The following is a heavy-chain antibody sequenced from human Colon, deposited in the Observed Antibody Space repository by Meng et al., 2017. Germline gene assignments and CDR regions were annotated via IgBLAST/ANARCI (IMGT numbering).Heavy chain of an antibody. Sequence: GESLKISCAASGFTFSSYAMSWVRQAPGKGLEWVSAISGSGGRTYYADSVKGRFTISRDNSKNTLYLQMNSLRAEDTAVYYCAKDPRALSSGSYRGTPFRYYYYGMDVWGQGTTVTVSS. CDR3: AKDPRALSSGSYRGTPFRYYYYGMDV. D-gene: IGHD3-10*01. CDR2: ISGSGGRT. J-gene: IGHJ6*02. V-gene: IGHV3-23*01. CDR1: GFTFSSYA.